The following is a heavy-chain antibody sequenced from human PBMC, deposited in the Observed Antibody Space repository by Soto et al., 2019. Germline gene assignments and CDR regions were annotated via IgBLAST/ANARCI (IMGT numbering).Heavy chain of an antibody. Sequence: PGGSLRLSCAASGFTFSNAWMNWVRQAPGKGLEWVGRIKSKTAGGTTDYAAPVKGRFSISRDDSENTLYLQMNSLKSEDTAVYYCSYSNHDPWDDYWGQGTLVTVSS. D-gene: IGHD4-4*01. CDR1: GFTFSNAW. J-gene: IGHJ4*02. V-gene: IGHV3-15*07. CDR3: SYSNHDPWDDY. CDR2: IKSKTAGGTT.